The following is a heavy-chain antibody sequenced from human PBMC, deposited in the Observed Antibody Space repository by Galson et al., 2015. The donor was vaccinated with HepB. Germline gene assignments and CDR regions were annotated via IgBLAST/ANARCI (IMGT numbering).Heavy chain of an antibody. CDR3: AKRHNYYDSSGYHPGDAFDI. Sequence: SLRLSCAASGFTFNMYVMSWVRQAPGKGPEWVSGISGSGGSTYYADSVKGRFTISRDNSKNTLYLQMNSLRAEDTAVYYCAKRHNYYDSSGYHPGDAFDIWGQGTTVTVSS. J-gene: IGHJ3*02. CDR2: ISGSGGST. D-gene: IGHD3-22*01. V-gene: IGHV3-23*01. CDR1: GFTFNMYV.